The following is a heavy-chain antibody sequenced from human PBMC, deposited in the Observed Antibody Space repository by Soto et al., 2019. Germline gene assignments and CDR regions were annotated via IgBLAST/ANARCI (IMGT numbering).Heavy chain of an antibody. CDR2: ISVYNGNT. CDR1: GYAFTSYG. J-gene: IGHJ3*01. Sequence: QVQLVQSGAEVKKPGASVKVSCKASGYAFTSYGISWVRQAPGQGREWMGWISVYNGNTNYAQKLQGRVTMTTNTTPSTAYMELRSLRSDNTTVCYCARGPKGEDTVVPRHAVDLWGQGNIVTVPS. D-gene: IGHD2-15*01. V-gene: IGHV1-18*04. CDR3: ARGPKGEDTVVPRHAVDL.